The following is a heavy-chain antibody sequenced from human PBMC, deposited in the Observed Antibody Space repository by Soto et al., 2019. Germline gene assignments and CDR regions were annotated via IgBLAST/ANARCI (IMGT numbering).Heavy chain of an antibody. Sequence: ASVKVSCKASGYTFTSYGISWVRQAPGQGLEWMGWISAYNGNTNYAQKLQGRVTMTTDTSTSTAYMELRSLGSDDTAVYYCARLTSTGYCSSTSCSESLSRGYYYYYMDVWGKGTTVTVSS. D-gene: IGHD2-2*01. V-gene: IGHV1-18*01. CDR3: ARLTSTGYCSSTSCSESLSRGYYYYYMDV. CDR2: ISAYNGNT. CDR1: GYTFTSYG. J-gene: IGHJ6*03.